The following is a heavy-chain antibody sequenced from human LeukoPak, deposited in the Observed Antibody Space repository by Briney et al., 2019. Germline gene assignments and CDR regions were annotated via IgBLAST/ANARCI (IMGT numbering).Heavy chain of an antibody. CDR1: GFTFSSYA. V-gene: IGHV3-23*01. J-gene: IGHJ3*01. Sequence: PGGSLRLSCAASGFTFSSYAMSWVRQAPGKGLEWVSAISGSGGSTYYADSVKGRFTISRDNSKNTLYLQMNSLGAEDTAVYYCGKKKYSSGWDGFDVWGQGTLVTVSS. CDR3: GKKKYSSGWDGFDV. D-gene: IGHD6-19*01. CDR2: ISGSGGST.